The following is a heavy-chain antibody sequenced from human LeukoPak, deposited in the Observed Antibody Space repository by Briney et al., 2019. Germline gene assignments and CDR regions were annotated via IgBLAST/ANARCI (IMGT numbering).Heavy chain of an antibody. D-gene: IGHD6-13*01. J-gene: IGHJ4*02. CDR2: INPNSGGT. CDR1: GYTFTGYY. CDR3: ARLISSSWYGVFDY. V-gene: IGHV1-2*06. Sequence: ASVKVSCKASGYTFTGYYMHWVRQAPGQGLEWMGRINPNSGGTNYAQKFQGRVTMTGDTSISTAYMELSRLRSDDTAVYYCARLISSSWYGVFDYWGQGTLVTVSS.